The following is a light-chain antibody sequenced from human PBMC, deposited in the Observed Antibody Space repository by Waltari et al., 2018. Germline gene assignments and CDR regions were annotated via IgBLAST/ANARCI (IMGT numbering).Light chain of an antibody. Sequence: DIQMTQSPSSLSASVGDRVTITCRASQSISSYLNWYQQKPGKAPKLLIYAASSLQSGVPSRFSGSGSGTDFTLTVSSLQPEDFATYFCQHSDAIPITFGGGTKVEIK. CDR3: QHSDAIPIT. CDR1: QSISSY. V-gene: IGKV1-39*01. CDR2: AAS. J-gene: IGKJ4*01.